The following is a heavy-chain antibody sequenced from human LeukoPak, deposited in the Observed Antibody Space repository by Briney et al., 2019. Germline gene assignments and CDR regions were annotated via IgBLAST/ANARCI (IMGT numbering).Heavy chain of an antibody. V-gene: IGHV1-18*01. CDR3: ARKLGYCSGGSCYLCDY. J-gene: IGHJ4*02. Sequence: ASVKVSCKASGYTFTSYGISWVRQAPGQGLEWMGWISAYNGNTNYAQKLQGRVTMTTDTSTSTAYMELRSLRSDDTAVYYCARKLGYCSGGSCYLCDYWGQGTLVTVSS. CDR2: ISAYNGNT. D-gene: IGHD2-15*01. CDR1: GYTFTSYG.